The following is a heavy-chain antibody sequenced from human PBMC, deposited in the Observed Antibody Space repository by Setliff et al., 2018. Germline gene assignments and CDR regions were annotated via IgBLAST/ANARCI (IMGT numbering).Heavy chain of an antibody. J-gene: IGHJ4*02. Sequence: GGSLRLSCAGSGLSFSDAWMNWVRQAPGKGLEWVGRIKTKADGGTTDFAAPVEGRFTISRDDSKNTVYLQMNSLITEDTAVYYCFTFSSGWSPSWGQGTLVTVSS. V-gene: IGHV3-15*07. CDR3: FTFSSGWSPS. D-gene: IGHD6-25*01. CDR1: GLSFSDAW. CDR2: IKTKADGGTT.